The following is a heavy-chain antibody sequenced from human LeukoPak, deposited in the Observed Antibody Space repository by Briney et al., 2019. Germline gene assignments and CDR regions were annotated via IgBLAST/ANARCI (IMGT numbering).Heavy chain of an antibody. V-gene: IGHV4-4*09. CDR1: GGSISSYY. CDR3: ARVVVVPAAILGWFDP. D-gene: IGHD2-2*02. CDR2: IYTSGST. J-gene: IGHJ5*02. Sequence: SETLSLTCTVSGGSISSYYWSWIRQPPGKGLEWIGYIYTSGSTNYNPSPKSRVTTSVDTSKNQFSLKLSSVTAADTAVYYCARVVVVPAAILGWFDPWGQGTLVTVSS.